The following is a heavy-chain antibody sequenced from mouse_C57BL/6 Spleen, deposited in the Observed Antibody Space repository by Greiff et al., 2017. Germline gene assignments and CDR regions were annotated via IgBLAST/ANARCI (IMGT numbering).Heavy chain of an antibody. Sequence: DVKLVESGGGLVQPKGSLKLSCAASGFSFNTYAMNWVRQAPGKGLEWVARIRSKSNNYATYYADSVKDRFTISRDDSESMLYLQMNNLKTEDTAMYYCVREGYSNYGYYAMDYWGQGTSVTVSS. CDR1: GFSFNTYA. J-gene: IGHJ4*01. CDR3: VREGYSNYGYYAMDY. V-gene: IGHV10-1*01. CDR2: IRSKSNNYAT. D-gene: IGHD2-5*01.